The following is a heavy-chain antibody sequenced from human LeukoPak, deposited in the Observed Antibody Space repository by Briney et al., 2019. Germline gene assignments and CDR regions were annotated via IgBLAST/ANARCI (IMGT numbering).Heavy chain of an antibody. J-gene: IGHJ4*02. V-gene: IGHV3-23*01. CDR1: RFTFSSYD. CDR3: AKVYPSRITMVRGVSYYFVY. CDR2: ISDSGGST. Sequence: GGSLRLSCAASRFTFSSYDMIWVPHAPGKGLEWVSAISDSGGSTYYADPEKGRFTISRDNSKNTLYLQMNSLRAEDTAVYYCAKVYPSRITMVRGVSYYFVYWGQGSMVTVSS. D-gene: IGHD3-10*01.